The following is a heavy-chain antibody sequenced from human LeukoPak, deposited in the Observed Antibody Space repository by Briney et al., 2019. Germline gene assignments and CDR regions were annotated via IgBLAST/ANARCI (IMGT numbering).Heavy chain of an antibody. J-gene: IGHJ5*02. CDR1: GFTFGDYA. D-gene: IGHD2-2*02. V-gene: IGHV3-49*04. Sequence: GRSLRLPCTASGFTFGDYAMSWVRQAPGKGLEWVGFIRSKAYGGTTEYAASVKGRFTISRDDSKSIAYLQMNSLKTEDTAVYYCTRFREVVPAAITGWFDPWGQGTLVTVSS. CDR2: IRSKAYGGTT. CDR3: TRFREVVPAAITGWFDP.